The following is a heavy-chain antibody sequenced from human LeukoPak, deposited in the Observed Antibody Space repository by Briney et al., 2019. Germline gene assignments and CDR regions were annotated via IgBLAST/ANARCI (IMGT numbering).Heavy chain of an antibody. CDR1: GFTFSSYS. Sequence: GGSLRLSCAASGFTFSSYSMNWVRQAPGKGLEWVSSISSSSSYIYYADSVKGRFTISRDNAKNSLYLQVNSLRAEDTAVYYCARAPSGIAAAMDFDYWGQGTLVTVSS. CDR2: ISSSSSYI. J-gene: IGHJ4*02. D-gene: IGHD6-13*01. CDR3: ARAPSGIAAAMDFDY. V-gene: IGHV3-21*01.